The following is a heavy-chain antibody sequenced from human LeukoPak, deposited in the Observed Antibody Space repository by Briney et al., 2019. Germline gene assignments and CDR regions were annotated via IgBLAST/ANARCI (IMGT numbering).Heavy chain of an antibody. Sequence: GGSLRLSCAASGFTFSDSAMHWVRQASGKGLEWVGRIRSKTKSYATAYAASVKGRFTISRDNSKNTLYLQMNSLRAEDTAVYYCAKDVLPHYNRYTYGFYYWGQGTLVTVSS. D-gene: IGHD4-17*01. V-gene: IGHV3-73*01. J-gene: IGHJ4*02. CDR3: AKDVLPHYNRYTYGFYY. CDR2: IRSKTKSYAT. CDR1: GFTFSDSA.